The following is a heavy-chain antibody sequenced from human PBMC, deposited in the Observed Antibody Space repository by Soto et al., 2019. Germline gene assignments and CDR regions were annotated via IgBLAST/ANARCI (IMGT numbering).Heavy chain of an antibody. J-gene: IGHJ4*02. Sequence: QVQLVESGGGVVQPGRSLRLSCAASGFTFSSYGMHWVRQAPGKGLEWVAVISYDGSNKYYADSVKGRFTISRDNSKNTLYLQMNSLRAEDTAVYYCAKAVYSASYFDYWGPGTLVTVSS. CDR3: AKAVYSASYFDY. CDR1: GFTFSSYG. V-gene: IGHV3-30*18. D-gene: IGHD4-4*01. CDR2: ISYDGSNK.